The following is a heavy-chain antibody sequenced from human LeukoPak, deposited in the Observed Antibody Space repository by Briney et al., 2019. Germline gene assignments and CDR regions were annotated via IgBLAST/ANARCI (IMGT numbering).Heavy chain of an antibody. V-gene: IGHV4-59*11. D-gene: IGHD2-15*01. CDR2: IYNTGST. Sequence: SETLSLTCTVSGGSISSHYWSWIRQPPGKGLEWIGYIYNTGSTNYNPSLRSRVTMSLDTSKNQFSLKLSSVTAADTAVYYCARDGGGCSGGSCSTSVGFDPWGQGTLVTVSS. CDR1: GGSISSHY. J-gene: IGHJ5*02. CDR3: ARDGGGCSGGSCSTSVGFDP.